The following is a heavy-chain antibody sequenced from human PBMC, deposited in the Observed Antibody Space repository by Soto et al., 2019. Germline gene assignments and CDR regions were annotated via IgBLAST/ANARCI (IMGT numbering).Heavy chain of an antibody. CDR1: GFTFGDYA. D-gene: IGHD3-22*01. J-gene: IGHJ4*02. CDR2: IRSKAYGGTT. Sequence: SLRLSCTASGFTFGDYAMSWVRQAPGKGLEWVGFIRSKAYGGTTEYAASVKGRFTISRDDSKSIAYLQMNSLKTEDTAVYYCTRAPLDDSSGYYYFDYWGQGTLVTVSS. V-gene: IGHV3-49*04. CDR3: TRAPLDDSSGYYYFDY.